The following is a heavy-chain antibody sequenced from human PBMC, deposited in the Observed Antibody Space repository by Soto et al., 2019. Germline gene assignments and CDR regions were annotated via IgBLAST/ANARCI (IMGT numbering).Heavy chain of an antibody. Sequence: QVQLQESGPGLVKPSETLSLTCTVSGGSISTYYWSWIRQPPGKGLEWVGYIYYSGSTNYNPSPKSRVTISVDTSNNQFSLKLSSMTAADTAVYYCARGRPWELYDYWGQGTLVTVSS. V-gene: IGHV4-59*12. D-gene: IGHD1-26*01. CDR3: ARGRPWELYDY. CDR1: GGSISTYY. CDR2: IYYSGST. J-gene: IGHJ4*02.